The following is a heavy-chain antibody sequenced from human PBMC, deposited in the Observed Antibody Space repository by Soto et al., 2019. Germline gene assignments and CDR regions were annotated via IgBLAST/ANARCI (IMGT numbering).Heavy chain of an antibody. D-gene: IGHD4-17*01. CDR3: PSDRGTTVTTHFDY. Sequence: GGSLRLSCAASRFTFRSYSMHWVRQAPGKWLELVAVIWFDGSYKYYADSVKGRFTISRDNFKNTLYLQMNSLRAEDTAVYYCPSDRGTTVTTHFDYWGQGTFVTVSS. CDR2: IWFDGSYK. J-gene: IGHJ4*02. CDR1: RFTFRSYS. V-gene: IGHV3-33*01.